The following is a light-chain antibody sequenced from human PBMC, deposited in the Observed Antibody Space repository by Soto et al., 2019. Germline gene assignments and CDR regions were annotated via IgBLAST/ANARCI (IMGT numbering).Light chain of an antibody. V-gene: IGKV1-5*01. Sequence: DIHMTQSPSTLSASVGDRVTITCRASQSISMWLAWYQQKPGKAPKLLIHDASSLESGVPSRFSGSGFGTEFTLTVSSLQTDDLATYYCQQYSTYSGTFGQGTKVEIK. J-gene: IGKJ1*01. CDR3: QQYSTYSGT. CDR2: DAS. CDR1: QSISMW.